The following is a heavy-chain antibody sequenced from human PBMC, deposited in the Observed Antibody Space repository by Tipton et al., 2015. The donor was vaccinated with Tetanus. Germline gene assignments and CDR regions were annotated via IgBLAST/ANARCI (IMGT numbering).Heavy chain of an antibody. Sequence: GLVKPSETLSLTCIVSGGSISSRNYYWGWIRQPPGKGLEWIGTIYNTGTTYFNPSLKSRVTMSVDTSKNQFSLKLSSVTAADTAVYYCARHSGSYPFDYWGQGTLVTVSS. V-gene: IGHV4-39*01. CDR3: ARHSGSYPFDY. J-gene: IGHJ4*02. CDR2: IYNTGTT. D-gene: IGHD1-26*01. CDR1: GGSISSRNYY.